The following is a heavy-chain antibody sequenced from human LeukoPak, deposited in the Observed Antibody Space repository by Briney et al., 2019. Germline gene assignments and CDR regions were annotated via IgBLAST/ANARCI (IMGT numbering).Heavy chain of an antibody. CDR3: TTDSGSYYGYVY. J-gene: IGHJ4*02. D-gene: IGHD1-26*01. Sequence: TGGSLRLSCAASGFTFSNAWMSWVRQAPGKGREWVGRIKSKTDGGTTDYAAPVKGRFTISRDDSKNTLYLQMNSLKTEDTAVYYCTTDSGSYYGYVYWGQGTLVTVSS. CDR2: IKSKTDGGTT. V-gene: IGHV3-15*01. CDR1: GFTFSNAW.